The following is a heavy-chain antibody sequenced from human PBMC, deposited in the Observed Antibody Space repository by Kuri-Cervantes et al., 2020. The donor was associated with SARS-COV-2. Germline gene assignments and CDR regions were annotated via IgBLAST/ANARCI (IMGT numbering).Heavy chain of an antibody. CDR3: ASLRGYSYGSFDY. CDR1: GGSFRGYY. CDR2: SDHSGGT. J-gene: IGHJ4*01. Sequence: GSLRLSCTVVGGSFRGYYWSWIRQPPGKRLEWLGASDHSGGTSYSPSLRSRVTMSVDTSKNQFSLKLTSVTAADTAVYYCASLRGYSYGSFDYWGHGNLVNVAS. D-gene: IGHD5-18*01. V-gene: IGHV4-34*01.